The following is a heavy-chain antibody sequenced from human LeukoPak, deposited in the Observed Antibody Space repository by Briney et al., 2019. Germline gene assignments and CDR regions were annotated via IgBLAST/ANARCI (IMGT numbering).Heavy chain of an antibody. D-gene: IGHD2-8*01. J-gene: IGHJ6*03. CDR1: GFTFDDYG. CDR2: INWNGGST. V-gene: IGHV3-20*04. Sequence: TGGSLRLSCAASGFTFDDYGMSWVRQAPGKGLEWVSGINWNGGSTGYADSVKGRFTISRDNAKNSLYLQMNSLRAEDTALYYCARDPGYCTNGVCYPSTYMDVWGKGTTVTVSS. CDR3: ARDPGYCTNGVCYPSTYMDV.